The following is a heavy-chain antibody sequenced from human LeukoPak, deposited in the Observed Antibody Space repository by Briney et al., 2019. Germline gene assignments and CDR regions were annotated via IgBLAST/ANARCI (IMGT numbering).Heavy chain of an antibody. V-gene: IGHV1-2*02. Sequence: ASVKVSCTASGDTFTGYYMHWVRQAPGQGLEWMGWINPHSGDTNYAQKFQGRVTMTRDTSISTAYMELSRLRSDDTAVYYCARDPPYYDVLTGYDWGQGTLVSVSS. J-gene: IGHJ4*02. D-gene: IGHD3-9*01. CDR1: GDTFTGYY. CDR2: INPHSGDT. CDR3: ARDPPYYDVLTGYD.